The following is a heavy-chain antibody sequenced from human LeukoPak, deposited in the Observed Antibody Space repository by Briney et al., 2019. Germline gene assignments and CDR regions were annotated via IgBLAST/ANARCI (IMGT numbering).Heavy chain of an antibody. V-gene: IGHV1-46*01. CDR3: ARDREWLSYYYGMDV. J-gene: IGHJ6*02. CDR1: GYTFTSYY. D-gene: IGHD3-3*01. CDR2: INPSGGST. Sequence: ASVTVSCKASGYTFTSYYMHWVRQAPGQGLEWMGIINPSGGSTSYAQKFQGRVTMTRDTSTSTVYMELSSLRSEDTAVYYCARDREWLSYYYGMDVWGQGTTVTVSS.